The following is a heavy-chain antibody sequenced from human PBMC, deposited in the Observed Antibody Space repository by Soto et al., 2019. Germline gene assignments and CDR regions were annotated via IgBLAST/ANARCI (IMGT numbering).Heavy chain of an antibody. CDR1: GGTFNSYL. CDR3: ARGLDQPPVGLYFDT. V-gene: IGHV1-69*06. Sequence: QVQLVQSGAEVKNPGSSVKVSCKTSGGTFNSYLIDWVRQASGQGLEWMGGIIPAFGTAKYAQKFQGRVTITADKSTTTAYMELMTLTSEDTAVYYCARGLDQPPVGLYFDTWGQGTLVTVSS. J-gene: IGHJ4*02. D-gene: IGHD2-2*01. CDR2: IIPAFGTA.